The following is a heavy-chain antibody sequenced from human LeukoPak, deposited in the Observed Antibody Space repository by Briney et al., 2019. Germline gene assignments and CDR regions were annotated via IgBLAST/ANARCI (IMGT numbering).Heavy chain of an antibody. Sequence: GGSLRPSCAASGFTFTNAWMTWVRQAPGKGLEWVSVIYSGGTPYYADSVKGRFTISRDNSQNTVYLQLNSLRVEDTAVYYCARAVKRDCSACCSYYFDYWGQVTLVTVSS. CDR2: IYSGGTP. D-gene: IGHD2-2*01. J-gene: IGHJ4*02. CDR3: ARAVKRDCSACCSYYFDY. CDR1: GFTFTNAW. V-gene: IGHV3-66*01.